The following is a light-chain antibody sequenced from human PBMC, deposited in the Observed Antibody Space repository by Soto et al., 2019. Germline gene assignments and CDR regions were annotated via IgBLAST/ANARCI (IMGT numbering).Light chain of an antibody. CDR3: CSYAGSSTLEV. CDR1: SSDVGGYNL. Sequence: QSVLTQPASVSGSPGQSITISCTGTSSDVGGYNLVSWYQQHPGKAPKLMIYEGSKRPSGVSNRFSGSKSGNTASLTISGLQAEEEADYYCCSYAGSSTLEVFGGGTKLTVL. V-gene: IGLV2-23*01. J-gene: IGLJ2*01. CDR2: EGS.